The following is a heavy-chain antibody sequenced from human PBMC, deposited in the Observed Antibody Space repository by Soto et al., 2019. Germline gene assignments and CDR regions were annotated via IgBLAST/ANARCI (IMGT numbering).Heavy chain of an antibody. CDR2: IIPIFGTA. D-gene: IGHD6-19*01. CDR3: ALSVSGWEYNWVDP. V-gene: IGHV1-69*13. CDR1: GGTFSSYA. Sequence: ASVKVSCKASGGTFSSYAISWVRQAPGQGLEWMGGIIPIFGTANYAQKFQGRVTITADESTSTAYMELSSLRSEDTAVYYCALSVSGWEYNWVDPWGQGTLVTVSS. J-gene: IGHJ5*02.